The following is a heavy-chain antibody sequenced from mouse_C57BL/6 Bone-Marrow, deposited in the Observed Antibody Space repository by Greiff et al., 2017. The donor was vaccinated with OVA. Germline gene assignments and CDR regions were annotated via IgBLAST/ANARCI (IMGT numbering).Heavy chain of an antibody. CDR2: IYPGDGDT. D-gene: IGHD2-3*01. CDR1: GYAFSSSW. V-gene: IGHV1-82*01. Sequence: QVQLKQSGPELVKPGASVKISCKASGYAFSSSWMNWVKQRPGKGLEWIGRIYPGDGDTNYNGKFKGKATLTADKSSSTAYMQLSSLTSEDSAVYFCDGYYVGWYFDVWGTGTTVTVSS. J-gene: IGHJ1*03. CDR3: DGYYVGWYFDV.